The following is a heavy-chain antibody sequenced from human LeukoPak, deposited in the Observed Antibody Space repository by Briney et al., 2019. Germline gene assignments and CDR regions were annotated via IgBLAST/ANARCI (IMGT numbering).Heavy chain of an antibody. D-gene: IGHD1-26*01. V-gene: IGHV3-23*01. Sequence: GGSLRLSCAASGFTFSSYAMSWVRQAPGKGLEWVSDICGGGGRTYSADSVRGRFTISRDNSKNTLYLQMNSLRAEDTAVYYCAKVFSSGSYYAASDYWGQGTLVTVSS. CDR3: AKVFSSGSYYAASDY. CDR1: GFTFSSYA. J-gene: IGHJ4*02. CDR2: ICGGGGRT.